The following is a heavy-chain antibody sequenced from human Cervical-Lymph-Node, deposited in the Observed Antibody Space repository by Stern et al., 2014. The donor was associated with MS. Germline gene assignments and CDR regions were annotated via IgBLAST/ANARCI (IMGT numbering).Heavy chain of an antibody. Sequence: VQLVESGGGVVQPGRSLRLSCAASGFTFSYHAMHWVRQAPGTGLEWVAVLSYDGSDKNDADSVKGRFTISRDNSRNTLYLQMNSLRVDDTAVYYCARGGAVATSDYYFDYWGQGILVTVSS. D-gene: IGHD5-12*01. V-gene: IGHV3-30*01. CDR1: GFTFSYHA. CDR3: ARGGAVATSDYYFDY. CDR2: LSYDGSDK. J-gene: IGHJ4*02.